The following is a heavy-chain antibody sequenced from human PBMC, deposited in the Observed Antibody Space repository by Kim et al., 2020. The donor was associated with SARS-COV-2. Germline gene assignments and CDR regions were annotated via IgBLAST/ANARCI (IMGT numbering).Heavy chain of an antibody. V-gene: IGHV3-48*03. J-gene: IGHJ4*02. CDR3: VREGRNDELDY. D-gene: IGHD1-1*01. Sequence: GGSLRLSCAASGFTFNSYEMNWVRQAPGKGLEWLSYILSSGKTIYYADSVKGRFTISRDNAKNLLYLQMNSLRAEDTAVYYCVREGRNDELDYWGQGTLVTVSS. CDR1: GFTFNSYE. CDR2: ILSSGKTI.